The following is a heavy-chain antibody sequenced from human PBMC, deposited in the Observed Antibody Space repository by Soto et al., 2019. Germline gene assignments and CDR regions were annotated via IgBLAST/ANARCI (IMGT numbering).Heavy chain of an antibody. CDR3: ARRIAERRNYDAFDI. J-gene: IGHJ3*02. CDR1: GYSFTTYW. CDR2: IYPGDSDT. Sequence: PGESLKISCKGSGYSFTTYWIGWVRQMPGKGLEWMGIIYPGDSDTRYSPSFQGQFTISADKSISTAYLQWSSLKASDTAMYYCARRIAERRNYDAFDIWGPGTMVTVSS. D-gene: IGHD6-13*01. V-gene: IGHV5-51*01.